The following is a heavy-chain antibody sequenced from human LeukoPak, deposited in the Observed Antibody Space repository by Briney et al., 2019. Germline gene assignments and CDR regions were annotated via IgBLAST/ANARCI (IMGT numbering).Heavy chain of an antibody. D-gene: IGHD3-3*01. V-gene: IGHV3-23*01. CDR3: ARESIWSGYYKLDY. CDR1: GFTFSSYA. CDR2: ITGSGGST. Sequence: GVSLRLSCAASGFTFSSYAMSWVRQAPGKGLEWVSAITGSGGSTYYADSVKGRFTISRDNSKNTLYLQMNSLRAEDTAVYYCARESIWSGYYKLDYWGQGTLVTVSS. J-gene: IGHJ4*02.